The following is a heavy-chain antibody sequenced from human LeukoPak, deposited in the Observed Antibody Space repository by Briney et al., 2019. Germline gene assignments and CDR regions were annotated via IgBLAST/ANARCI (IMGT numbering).Heavy chain of an antibody. CDR2: INWNGGST. Sequence: GPSLRLSCAAAGSTFDDYAMSWARQAPGRGLEWVSGINWNGGSTGSADSVKGRFTISRDNAKNSLYLRMNSLRAEDTALYYCARAMYYYDSSGYLFDYWGQGTLVTVSS. J-gene: IGHJ4*02. CDR3: ARAMYYYDSSGYLFDY. V-gene: IGHV3-20*04. D-gene: IGHD3-22*01. CDR1: GSTFDDYA.